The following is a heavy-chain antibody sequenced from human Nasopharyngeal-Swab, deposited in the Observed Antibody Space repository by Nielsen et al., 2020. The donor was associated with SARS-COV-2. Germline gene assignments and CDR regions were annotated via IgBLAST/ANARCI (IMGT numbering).Heavy chain of an antibody. D-gene: IGHD3-22*01. CDR1: GFIFSDSA. Sequence: GGSLRLSCAASGFIFSDSAIHWVRQAPGKGLEWVSAISGSGGSTYYADSVKGRFTISGDNSKNTLYLQMNSLRAEDTAVYYCAKDSSGYPLFDYWGQGTLVTVSS. CDR2: ISGSGGST. V-gene: IGHV3-23*01. J-gene: IGHJ4*02. CDR3: AKDSSGYPLFDY.